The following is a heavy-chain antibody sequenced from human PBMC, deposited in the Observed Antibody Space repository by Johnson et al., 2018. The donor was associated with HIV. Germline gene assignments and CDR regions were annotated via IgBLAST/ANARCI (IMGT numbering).Heavy chain of an antibody. Sequence: QVQLVESGGGVVQPGGSLRLSCAASGFTFSSYGMHWVRQAPGKGLEWVAFIRYDGSNKYYADSVKGRFTISRDNSKNTLYLQMNSLRAEDTAVYYCAKGRARTAARQPRGDAFDIWGQGTMVTVS. CDR3: AKGRARTAARQPRGDAFDI. D-gene: IGHD6-6*01. V-gene: IGHV3-30*02. J-gene: IGHJ3*02. CDR2: IRYDGSNK. CDR1: GFTFSSYG.